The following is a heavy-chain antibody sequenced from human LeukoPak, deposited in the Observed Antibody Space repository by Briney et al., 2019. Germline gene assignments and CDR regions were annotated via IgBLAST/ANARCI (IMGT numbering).Heavy chain of an antibody. V-gene: IGHV3-74*01. CDR1: GFTFSSYW. Sequence: GGSLRLSCAASGFTFSSYWMHWVRHAPGKGLVWVSRINSDGSSTSYADSVKGRFTISRDNAKNTLYLQMNSLRAEDTAVYYCAREGLYDILTGYQAFDIWGQGTMVTVSS. J-gene: IGHJ3*02. D-gene: IGHD3-9*01. CDR2: INSDGSST. CDR3: AREGLYDILTGYQAFDI.